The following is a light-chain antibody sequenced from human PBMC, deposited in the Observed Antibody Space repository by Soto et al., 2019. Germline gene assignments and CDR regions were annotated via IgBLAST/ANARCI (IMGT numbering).Light chain of an antibody. J-gene: IGLJ1*01. V-gene: IGLV4-69*01. CDR1: SWHSSYA. CDR2: LNSDGSH. CDR3: QTWGTGIHYV. Sequence: QLVLTQSPSASASLGASVKLTCTLSSWHSSYAIAWHQQQPEKGPRYLMKLNSDGSHSKGDGIPDRFSGSSSGAERYLTISSLQSEDEADYYCQTWGTGIHYVFGTGTKLTVL.